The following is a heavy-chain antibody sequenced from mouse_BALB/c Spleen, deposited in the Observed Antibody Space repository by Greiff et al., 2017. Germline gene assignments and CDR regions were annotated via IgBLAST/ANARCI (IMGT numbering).Heavy chain of an antibody. CDR1: GYSITSGYY. D-gene: IGHD1-1*01. Sequence: EVQLQESGPGLVKPSQSLSLTCSVTGYSITSGYYWNWIRQFPGNKLEWMGYISYDGSNNYNPSLKNRISITRDTSKNQFFLKLNSVTTEDTATYYCARAGITTVVATDWYFDVWGAGTTVTVSS. J-gene: IGHJ1*01. CDR3: ARAGITTVVATDWYFDV. CDR2: ISYDGSN. V-gene: IGHV3-6*02.